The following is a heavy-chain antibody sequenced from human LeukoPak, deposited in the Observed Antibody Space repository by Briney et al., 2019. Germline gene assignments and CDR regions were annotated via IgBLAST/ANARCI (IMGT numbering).Heavy chain of an antibody. CDR2: ISAYNGNT. V-gene: IGHV1-18*04. Sequence: ASVKVSCKASGYTFTGYYMHWVRQAPGQGLEWMGWISAYNGNTNYAQKLQGRVTMTTDTSTSTAYMELRGLRSDDTAVYYCARDPIPSSGLNYWGQGTLVTVSS. CDR3: ARDPIPSSGLNY. J-gene: IGHJ4*02. CDR1: GYTFTGYY. D-gene: IGHD1-26*01.